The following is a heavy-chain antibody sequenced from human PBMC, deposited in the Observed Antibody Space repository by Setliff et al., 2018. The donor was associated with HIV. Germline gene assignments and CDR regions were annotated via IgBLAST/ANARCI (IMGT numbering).Heavy chain of an antibody. V-gene: IGHV2-5*01. Sequence: SGPMLVNPTQTLTLTCTFSGFSLTSSGVGVGWIRQPPGKALEWLALIYWNDDKRYSPSLQSRLTITKDTSKNQVVLTMTNMDPVDTATYYCAHRPSGGAAAALFDYWGQGTLVTVSS. D-gene: IGHD6-13*01. J-gene: IGHJ4*02. CDR1: GFSLTSSGVG. CDR2: IYWNDDK. CDR3: AHRPSGGAAAALFDY.